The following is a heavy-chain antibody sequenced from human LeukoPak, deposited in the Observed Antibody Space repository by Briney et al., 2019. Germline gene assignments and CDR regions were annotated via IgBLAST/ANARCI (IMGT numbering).Heavy chain of an antibody. Sequence: GGSLRLPCAASGFTFSSYAMSWVRQAPGKGLEWVSAISGSGGSTYYADSVKGRFTISRDNSKNTLYLQMNSLRAEDTAVYYCAKDDYGDLSSDYWGQGTLVTVSS. D-gene: IGHD4-17*01. V-gene: IGHV3-23*01. J-gene: IGHJ4*02. CDR2: ISGSGGST. CDR3: AKDDYGDLSSDY. CDR1: GFTFSSYA.